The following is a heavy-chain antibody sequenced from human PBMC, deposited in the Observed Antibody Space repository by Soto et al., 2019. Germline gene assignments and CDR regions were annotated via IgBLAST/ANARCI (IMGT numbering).Heavy chain of an antibody. CDR3: ARDSVIKLGGVWSRRGSRYDGFDI. Sequence: PSETLSLTCSVSGGSIRSDDYQWNWIRQPPGKGLEWIGFVYSSGYTNYNPSLESRVTISLDTSTNQFSLKLSSVTAADTAVYYCARDSVIKLGGVWSRRGSRYDGFDIWGQGTMVTVSS. CDR1: GGSIRSDDYQ. J-gene: IGHJ3*02. D-gene: IGHD3-16*01. V-gene: IGHV4-30-4*01. CDR2: VYSSGYT.